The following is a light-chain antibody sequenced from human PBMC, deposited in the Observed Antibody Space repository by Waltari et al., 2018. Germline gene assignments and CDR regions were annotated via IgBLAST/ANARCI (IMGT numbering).Light chain of an antibody. V-gene: IGKV4-1*01. CDR1: VVYSANNENH. CDR2: WAS. CDR3: QQYCTTPPYT. Sequence: VVYSANNENHLAWDKKETGQAPKLRIYWASNRESGVADRCSGSGSGKDVTLTSSSLQAEDVEVYYGQQYCTTPPYTFGQWTKLEIK. J-gene: IGKJ2*01.